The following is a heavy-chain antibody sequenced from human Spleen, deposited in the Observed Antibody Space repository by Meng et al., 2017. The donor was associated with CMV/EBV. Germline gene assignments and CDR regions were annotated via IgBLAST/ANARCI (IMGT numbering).Heavy chain of an antibody. Sequence: GESLKISCAASGFTVDTYHMSWVRQAPGKGLEWVSVIHSGGGTSYADYVKGRFTISRDNSKNTVYLQMKSLRAEETAVYYCARDLLLTYGMDVWGQGTTVTVSS. J-gene: IGHJ6*02. CDR1: GFTVDTYH. CDR3: ARDLLLTYGMDV. V-gene: IGHV3-53*01. D-gene: IGHD2-15*01. CDR2: IHSGGGT.